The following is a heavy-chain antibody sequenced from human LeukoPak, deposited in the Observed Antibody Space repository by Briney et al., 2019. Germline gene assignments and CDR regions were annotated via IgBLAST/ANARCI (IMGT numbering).Heavy chain of an antibody. CDR3: ARDLIGGGQLLVYYYYGMDV. CDR1: GGTFSSYA. CDR2: IIPILGIA. Sequence: SVKVPCKASGGTFSSYAISWVRQAPGQGLEWMGRIIPILGIANYAQKFQGRVTITADKSTSTAYMELSSLRSEDTAVYYCARDLIGGGQLLVYYYYGMDVWGQGTTVTVSS. D-gene: IGHD2-2*01. J-gene: IGHJ6*02. V-gene: IGHV1-69*04.